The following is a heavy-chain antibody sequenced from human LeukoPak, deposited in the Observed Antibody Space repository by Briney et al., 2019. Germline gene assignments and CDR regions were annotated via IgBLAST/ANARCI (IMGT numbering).Heavy chain of an antibody. Sequence: PSETLSLTCTVSGGSISSSSYYWGGIRQPPGKGLEWIGSIYYSGSTYYNPSLKSRVTISVDTSKNQFSLKLSSVTAADTAVYYCARPGAAHYYYYGMDVWGQGTTVTVSS. J-gene: IGHJ6*02. CDR2: IYYSGST. V-gene: IGHV4-39*01. CDR1: GGSISSSSYY. D-gene: IGHD2-15*01. CDR3: ARPGAAHYYYYGMDV.